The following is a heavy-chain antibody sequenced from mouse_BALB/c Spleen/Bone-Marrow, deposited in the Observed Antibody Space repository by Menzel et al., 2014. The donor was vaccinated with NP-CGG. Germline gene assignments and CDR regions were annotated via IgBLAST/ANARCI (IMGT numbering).Heavy chain of an antibody. J-gene: IGHJ1*01. CDR2: ISYSGST. CDR1: GDSITSGY. CDR3: ARYYYGSSYWYFDV. Sequence: EVQLQQSGPSLVKPSQTLSLTCSVTGDSITSGYWNWIRKFPGNKLEYMGYISYSGSTYYNPSLKGRISITRDTSKNQYYLQLNSVTTEDTATYYCARYYYGSSYWYFDVWGAGTTVTVSS. V-gene: IGHV3-8*02. D-gene: IGHD1-1*01.